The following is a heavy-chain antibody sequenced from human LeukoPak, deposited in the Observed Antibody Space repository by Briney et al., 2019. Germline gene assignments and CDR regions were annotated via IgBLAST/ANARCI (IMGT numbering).Heavy chain of an antibody. CDR3: ARDRTLPHYDILTGYPNWFDP. D-gene: IGHD3-9*01. Sequence: SQTLSLTCTVSGGSISSGSYYWRWLRQPAGTGLEWIGRIYTSGSTNYNPSLKSRVTISVDTSKNQFSLKLSSVTAADTAVYYCARDRTLPHYDILTGYPNWFDPWGQGTLVTVSS. CDR2: IYTSGST. J-gene: IGHJ5*02. V-gene: IGHV4-61*02. CDR1: GGSISSGSYY.